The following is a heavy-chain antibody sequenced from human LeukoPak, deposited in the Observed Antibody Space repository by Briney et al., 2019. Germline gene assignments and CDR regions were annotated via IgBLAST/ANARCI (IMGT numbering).Heavy chain of an antibody. J-gene: IGHJ4*02. CDR1: GFTFNTYA. V-gene: IGHV3-23*01. CDR3: AKDLTWYFDY. Sequence: GGSLRLSCAASGFTFNTYAMSWVRQAPGKGLEWVSAISGSGGSTYYADSVKGRFTISRDNSKNTLYLQVNSLRAEDTAVYYCAKDLTWYFDYWGQGTLVTVSS. D-gene: IGHD4/OR15-4a*01. CDR2: ISGSGGST.